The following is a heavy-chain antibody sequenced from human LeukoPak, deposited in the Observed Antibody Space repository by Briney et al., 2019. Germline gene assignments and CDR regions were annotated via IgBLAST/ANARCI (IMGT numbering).Heavy chain of an antibody. Sequence: HPGGSLRLSCAASGFYFSEHAMTWVRQTPTKGLEWVSSLTAGGDNIQYADFVKGRFTISRDNSKNTLYLQMNSLRAEDTATYFCGYYDSSGYYYGRLRYWGQGTPVTVSS. CDR2: LTAGGDNI. D-gene: IGHD3-22*01. CDR1: GFYFSEHA. J-gene: IGHJ4*02. CDR3: GYYDSSGYYYGRLRY. V-gene: IGHV3-23*01.